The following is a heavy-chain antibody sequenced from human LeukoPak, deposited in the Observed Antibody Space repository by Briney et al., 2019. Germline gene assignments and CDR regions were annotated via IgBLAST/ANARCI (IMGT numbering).Heavy chain of an antibody. CDR2: ISSSSSYI. Sequence: GGSLRLSCAASGFTFSSYSMNWVRQAPGKGLEWVSSISSSSSYIYYADSVKGRFTISRDNSKNTLYLQMNSLRAEDTAVYYCAKSPGLSYYFDYWGQGILVTVSS. CDR1: GFTFSSYS. J-gene: IGHJ4*02. V-gene: IGHV3-21*04. CDR3: AKSPGLSYYFDY. D-gene: IGHD5/OR15-5a*01.